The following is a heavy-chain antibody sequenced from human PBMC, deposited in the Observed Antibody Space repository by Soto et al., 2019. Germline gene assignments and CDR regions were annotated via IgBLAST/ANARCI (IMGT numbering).Heavy chain of an antibody. CDR2: INAGDGNT. V-gene: IGHV1-3*01. CDR3: ARDLYSTSWYVRAFDM. D-gene: IGHD6-13*01. J-gene: IGHJ3*02. CDR1: GYTFTSYA. Sequence: ASVQVSCKASGYTFTSYALHWVRQAPGQRLEWMGWINAGDGNTKYSQKFQGRVTITRDTSTSTVFLELSSLRSGDTAVYFCARDLYSTSWYVRAFDMWGQGTMVTVSS.